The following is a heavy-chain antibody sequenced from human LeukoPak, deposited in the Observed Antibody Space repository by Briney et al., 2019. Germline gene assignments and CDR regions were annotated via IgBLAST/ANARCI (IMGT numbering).Heavy chain of an antibody. J-gene: IGHJ5*02. CDR2: INPNSGGT. D-gene: IGHD2-2*01. V-gene: IGHV1-2*05. Sequence: ASVKVSCKASGYTFTGYYMHWVRQAPGQGLEWMGRINPNSGGTNYAQKFQGRVTMTRDTSISTAYMELSRLRSDDPDVYHCARDFLAPAAPSTWFDPWGQGTLVTVSS. CDR1: GYTFTGYY. CDR3: ARDFLAPAAPSTWFDP.